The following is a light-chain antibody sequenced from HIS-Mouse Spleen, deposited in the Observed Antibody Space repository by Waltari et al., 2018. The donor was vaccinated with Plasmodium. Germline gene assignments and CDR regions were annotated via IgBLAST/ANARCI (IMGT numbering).Light chain of an antibody. V-gene: IGKV1-13*02. J-gene: IGKJ4*01. CDR2: DAS. CDR3: QQFNSCPLT. Sequence: AIQLTQSPSSPPASVGDRVTTTSRATKGIRSALAWYKQKPVKAPKLLIYDASMLESGVPARFSGSGSGTDFTLTISSVQPEDFATYYCQQFNSCPLTFGGGTKVEIK. CDR1: KGIRSA.